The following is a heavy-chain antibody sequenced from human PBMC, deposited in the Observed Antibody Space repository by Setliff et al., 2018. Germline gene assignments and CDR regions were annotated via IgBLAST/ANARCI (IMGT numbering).Heavy chain of an antibody. D-gene: IGHD1-1*01. CDR1: GYSFSDFY. CDR3: AIDYGPTGTPYH. CDR2: IDPRDDFT. J-gene: IGHJ4*02. V-gene: IGHV1-69-2*01. Sequence: ASVKVSCKASGYSFSDFYMHWVRQVPGEGLEALGRIDPRDDFTVYAERFKDRLTITADTSTDTSYMEMSCLRFEDTAVYYCAIDYGPTGTPYHWGQGTPVTVSS.